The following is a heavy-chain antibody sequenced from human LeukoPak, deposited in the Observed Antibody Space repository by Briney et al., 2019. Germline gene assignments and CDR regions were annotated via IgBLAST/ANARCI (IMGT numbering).Heavy chain of an antibody. D-gene: IGHD6-13*01. CDR1: GVSISSYY. V-gene: IGHV4-59*01. CDR2: IYYSGST. CDR3: AGLQRIAAAGSYY. Sequence: SETLSLTCTVSGVSISSYYWSWIRQPPGKGLEWIGYIYYSGSTNYNPSLKSRVTISVDTSKNQFSLKLSSVTAADTAVYYCAGLQRIAAAGSYYWGQGTLVTVSS. J-gene: IGHJ4*02.